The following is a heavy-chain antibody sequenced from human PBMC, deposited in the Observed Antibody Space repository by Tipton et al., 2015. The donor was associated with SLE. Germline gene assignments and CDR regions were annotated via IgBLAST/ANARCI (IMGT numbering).Heavy chain of an antibody. V-gene: IGHV4-39*07. CDR3: ARRPKSLRFRASGAFDI. J-gene: IGHJ3*02. CDR2: IYSSGST. CDR1: GGSISSSSYY. Sequence: TLSLTCTVSGGSISSSSYYWGWIRQPPGKGLEWIGCIYSSGSTYYNPSLKSRVTISVDTSKNQFSLKLSSVTAADTAVYYCARRPKSLRFRASGAFDIWGQGTMVTVSS. D-gene: IGHD3-10*01.